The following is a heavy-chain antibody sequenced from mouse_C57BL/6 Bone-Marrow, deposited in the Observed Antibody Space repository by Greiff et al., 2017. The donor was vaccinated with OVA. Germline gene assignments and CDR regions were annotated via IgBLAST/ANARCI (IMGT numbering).Heavy chain of an antibody. CDR1: GFTFSDYG. CDR3: ARPIYYDYAWFAY. J-gene: IGHJ3*01. Sequence: DVKLVESGGGLVKPGGSLKLSCAASGFTFSDYGMHWVRQAPEKGLEWVAYISSGSSTIYYADTVKGRFTISRDNAKNTLFLQMTSLRSEDTAMYYCARPIYYDYAWFAYWGQGTLVTVSA. D-gene: IGHD2-4*01. V-gene: IGHV5-17*01. CDR2: ISSGSSTI.